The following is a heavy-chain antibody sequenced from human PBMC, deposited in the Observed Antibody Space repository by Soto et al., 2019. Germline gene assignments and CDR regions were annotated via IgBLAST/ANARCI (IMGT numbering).Heavy chain of an antibody. CDR3: ARGGPGYYGSGSYYPR. D-gene: IGHD3-10*01. V-gene: IGHV4-34*01. Sequence: PSETLSLTCAVYGGSFSGYYWSWIRQPPGKGLEWIGEINHSGSINYNPSLKSRVAASVDTSKNQFSLRLNSVTAADTAVYYCARGGPGYYGSGSYYPRWGQGTLVTVS. CDR2: INHSGSI. J-gene: IGHJ4*02. CDR1: GGSFSGYY.